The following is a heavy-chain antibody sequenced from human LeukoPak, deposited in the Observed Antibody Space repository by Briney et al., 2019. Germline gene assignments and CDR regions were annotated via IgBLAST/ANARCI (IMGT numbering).Heavy chain of an antibody. CDR3: ARHLESDFWSGLTPRDAFDI. CDR1: GGSISXSXXX. D-gene: IGHD3-3*01. V-gene: IGHV4-39*01. J-gene: IGHJ3*02. Sequence: XTVPGGSISXSXXXXGXIRXPPXXGXXXXGSXYYSGSTYYNPSLKSRVTISVDTSKNQFSLKLSSVTAADTAVYYCARHLESDFWSGLTPRDAFDIWGQGTMVTVSS. CDR2: XYYSGST.